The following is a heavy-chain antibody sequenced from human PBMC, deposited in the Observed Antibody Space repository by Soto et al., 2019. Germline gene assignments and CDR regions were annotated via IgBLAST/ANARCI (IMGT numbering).Heavy chain of an antibody. CDR2: IYHSGST. J-gene: IGHJ6*02. Sequence: QVQLQESGPGLVKPSGTLSLTCAVSGGSISSSNWWSWVRQPPGKGPEWIGEIYHSGSTNYTPSLKSRVTMSVDKATDQFSLKLSSVTAADTAVDYCAREVGGYYYGRDVWGQGTTVTVSS. CDR3: AREVGGYYYGRDV. D-gene: IGHD2-2*01. CDR1: GGSISSSNW. V-gene: IGHV4-4*02.